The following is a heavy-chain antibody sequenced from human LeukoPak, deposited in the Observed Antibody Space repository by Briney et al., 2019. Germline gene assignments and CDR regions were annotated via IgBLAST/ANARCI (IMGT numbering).Heavy chain of an antibody. Sequence: GGSLRLSCAASGFTFSTYAMNWVRQAPGKGLEWVSSIHSSDVGTFYADSVKGRFTISRDTSKNTLYLQMNSLRAEDTAVYYCAKMENPGGGRFYYWGRGTLVTVSS. CDR1: GFTFSTYA. D-gene: IGHD2-8*02. V-gene: IGHV3-23*01. CDR3: AKMENPGGGRFYY. CDR2: IHSSDVGT. J-gene: IGHJ4*02.